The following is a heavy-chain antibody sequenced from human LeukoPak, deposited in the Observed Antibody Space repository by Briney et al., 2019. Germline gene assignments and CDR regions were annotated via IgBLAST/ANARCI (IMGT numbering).Heavy chain of an antibody. Sequence: SETLSLTCTVSGGSISSYYWSWIRQPPGKGLEWIGYIYYSGSTNYNPSLKSRVTISVDTSKNQFSLKLSSVTAADTAVYYCARDIIDRGYNSSSGLDYWGQGTLVNVSS. CDR3: ARDIIDRGYNSSSGLDY. D-gene: IGHD6-13*01. CDR1: GGSISSYY. J-gene: IGHJ4*01. CDR2: IYYSGST. V-gene: IGHV4-59*01.